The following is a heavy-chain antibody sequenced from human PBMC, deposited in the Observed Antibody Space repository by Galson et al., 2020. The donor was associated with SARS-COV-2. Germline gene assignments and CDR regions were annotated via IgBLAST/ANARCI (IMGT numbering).Heavy chain of an antibody. CDR2: IYPGDSDT. J-gene: IGHJ5*02. V-gene: IGHV5-51*01. CDR3: ARLGSGGSGNYFYNWFDP. D-gene: IGHD3-10*01. CDR1: GYNFITYW. Sequence: GESLKISCKASGYNFITYWIGWVRQMPGKGLEWMGIIYPGDSDTRYRPSFQGQVIISADKSISTAYLQWSSLKASDTAMYYCARLGSGGSGNYFYNWFDPWGQGTLVTVSS.